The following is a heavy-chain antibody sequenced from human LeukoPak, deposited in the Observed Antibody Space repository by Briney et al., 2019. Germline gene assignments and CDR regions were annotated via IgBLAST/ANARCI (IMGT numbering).Heavy chain of an antibody. V-gene: IGHV3-20*04. CDR3: ARAGNSIFGTPMGAFDI. Sequence: GGSLRLSCAASGFTFDDYGMSWVRQVPGKGLEWCSFINWNGDSRGYVDSVKGRFTVSRDKATKPLYLEMNSLRAEDTAFFYCARAGNSIFGTPMGAFDIWSQGTLVTVSS. J-gene: IGHJ3*02. CDR2: INWNGDSR. CDR1: GFTFDDYG. D-gene: IGHD3-3*01.